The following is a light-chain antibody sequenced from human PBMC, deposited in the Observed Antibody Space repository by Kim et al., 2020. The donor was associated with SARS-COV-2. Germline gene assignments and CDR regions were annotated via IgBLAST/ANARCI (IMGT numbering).Light chain of an antibody. V-gene: IGLV2-8*01. Sequence: GQSVTSSCTGTSSDVGGYNFVSWYQQHPGKAPKLMIYEVSKRPSGVPDRFSGSKSGNTASLTVSGLRAEDESDYYCSSYAGSNTLVFGGGTQLTVL. CDR3: SSYAGSNTLV. CDR1: SSDVGGYNF. CDR2: EVS. J-gene: IGLJ2*01.